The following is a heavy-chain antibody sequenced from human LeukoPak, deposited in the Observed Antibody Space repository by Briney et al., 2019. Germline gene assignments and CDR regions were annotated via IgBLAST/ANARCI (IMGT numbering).Heavy chain of an antibody. CDR2: IYYSGST. V-gene: IGHV4-39*07. D-gene: IGHD3-3*01. Sequence: SETLSLTCTVSGGSISSSSYYWGWIRQPPGKGLEWIGSIYYSGSTYYNPSLKSRVTMSVDTSKNQFSLKLSSVTAADTAVYYCARDRRPTLLEWPEDYGMDVWGQGTTVTVSS. CDR1: GGSISSSSYY. J-gene: IGHJ6*02. CDR3: ARDRRPTLLEWPEDYGMDV.